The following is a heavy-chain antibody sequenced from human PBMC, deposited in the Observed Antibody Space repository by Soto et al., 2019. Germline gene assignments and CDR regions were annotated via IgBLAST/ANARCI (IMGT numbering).Heavy chain of an antibody. D-gene: IGHD2-15*01. V-gene: IGHV3-23*01. CDR1: GFTFSSYA. J-gene: IGHJ5*02. Sequence: GGSLRLSCAASGFTFSSYAMSWVRQAPGKGLEWVSAISGSGGSTYYADSVKGRFTISRDNSKNTLYLQMNSLRAEDTDVYYCAKRPGVVVVAATQGFDPWGQGTLVTVSS. CDR3: AKRPGVVVVAATQGFDP. CDR2: ISGSGGST.